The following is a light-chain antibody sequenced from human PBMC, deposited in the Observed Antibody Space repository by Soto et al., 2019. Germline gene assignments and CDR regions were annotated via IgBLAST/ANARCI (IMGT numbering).Light chain of an antibody. CDR3: QQRSNWPWT. CDR1: QSISSY. V-gene: IGKV3-11*01. J-gene: IGKJ1*01. Sequence: EIVLTQSPATLSLSPGEGATLSCRASQSISSYLAWYQQKPGQAPRLLIYDASNRATGIPARFSGSGSGTDFTLTLSSLESADFAVYYCQQRSNWPWTFGQGTKVEIK. CDR2: DAS.